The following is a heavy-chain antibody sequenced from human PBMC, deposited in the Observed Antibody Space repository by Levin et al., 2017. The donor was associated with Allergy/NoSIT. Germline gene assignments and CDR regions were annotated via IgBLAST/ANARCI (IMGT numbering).Heavy chain of an antibody. CDR3: ASSNCSGGSCYSGYHDYYGMDV. CDR2: IYYSGST. CDR1: GGSVSSGSYY. J-gene: IGHJ6*02. D-gene: IGHD2-15*01. Sequence: SETLSLTCTVSGGSVSSGSYYWSWIRQPPGKGLEWIGYIYYSGSTNYNPSLKSRVTISVDTSKNQFSLKLSSVTAADTAVYYCASSNCSGGSCYSGYHDYYGMDVWGQGTTVTVSS. V-gene: IGHV4-61*01.